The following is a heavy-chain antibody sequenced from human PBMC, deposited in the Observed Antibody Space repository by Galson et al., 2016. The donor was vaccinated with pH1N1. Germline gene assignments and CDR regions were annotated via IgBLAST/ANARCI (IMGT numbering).Heavy chain of an antibody. CDR3: ARVDFGGKLGD. CDR2: VNPSGST. V-gene: IGHV4-34*01. CDR1: GGSFSDYY. D-gene: IGHD3-10*01. J-gene: IGHJ4*02. Sequence: ETLSLTCPVYGGSFSDYYWSWIRQPPGKGLEWIGEVNPSGSTIYNPSLNSRVIISADTSRNQFSLKLTSVTAADTAVYFCARVDFGGKLGDWGQGTQVTVS.